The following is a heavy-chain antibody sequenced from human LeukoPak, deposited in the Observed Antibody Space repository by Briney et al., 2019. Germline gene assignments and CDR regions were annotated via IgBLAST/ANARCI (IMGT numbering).Heavy chain of an antibody. J-gene: IGHJ4*02. D-gene: IGHD2-2*03. CDR2: INTNSGGT. V-gene: IGHV1-2*06. CDR1: GYTFTGYY. Sequence: ASVKVSCEASGYTFTGYYMHWVRQAPGQGREWLGRINTNSGGTNYEQKFQGRVTMTGDTSISTAYMELSRLRSDDTAVYYCARIGYCSSTSCRLFDYWGQGTLVTVSS. CDR3: ARIGYCSSTSCRLFDY.